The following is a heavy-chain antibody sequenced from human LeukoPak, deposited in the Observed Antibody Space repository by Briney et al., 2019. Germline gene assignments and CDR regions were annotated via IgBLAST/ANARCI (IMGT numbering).Heavy chain of an antibody. Sequence: SVKVSCKASGGTFSSYAISWVRQAPGQGLEWMGGIIPIFGTANYAQKFQGRVTITADESTSTAYMELSSLRSEDTAVYYCARDGPLTDRTYYYYYYMDVWGKGTTVTVSS. CDR1: GGTFSSYA. CDR2: IIPIFGTA. D-gene: IGHD1-1*01. CDR3: ARDGPLTDRTYYYYYYMDV. J-gene: IGHJ6*03. V-gene: IGHV1-69*01.